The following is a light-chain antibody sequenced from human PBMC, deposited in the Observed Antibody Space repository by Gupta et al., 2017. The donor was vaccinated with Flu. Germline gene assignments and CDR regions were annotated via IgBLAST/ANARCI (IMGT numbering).Light chain of an antibody. V-gene: IGKV2-28*01. Sequence: DIVMTQFSLYLPFTPGEPASLSFQSHQSLLHSTGYTYLDWYLQKPWQAPKLLIYLGSNRASGVPDRFSGSGSGTDFTLKISRVEAEDVAVYYCMQCSQNPWTLGPGTKVEIK. CDR1: QSLLHSTGYTY. J-gene: IGKJ1*01. CDR3: MQCSQNPWT. CDR2: LGS.